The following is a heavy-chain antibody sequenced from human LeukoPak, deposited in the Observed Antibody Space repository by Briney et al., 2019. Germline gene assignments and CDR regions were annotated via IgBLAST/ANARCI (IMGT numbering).Heavy chain of an antibody. V-gene: IGHV1-18*01. Sequence: ASVKVSCKASGYTFTSYRISWVRQAPGQGLEWMGWNSDYNGNTNYAQKVQGRVTMTADALSSTAYMELRRLRSDDTAVYYCARDSGGHDYGDYEPFDYWGQGTLVTVSS. CDR1: GYTFTSYR. CDR3: ARDSGGHDYGDYEPFDY. J-gene: IGHJ4*02. D-gene: IGHD4-17*01. CDR2: NSDYNGNT.